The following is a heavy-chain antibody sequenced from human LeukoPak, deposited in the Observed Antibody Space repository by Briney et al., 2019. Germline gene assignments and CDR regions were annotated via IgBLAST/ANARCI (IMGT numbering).Heavy chain of an antibody. J-gene: IGHJ5*02. CDR3: VKASSSSPQYNWFDA. V-gene: IGHV3-23*01. D-gene: IGHD6-6*01. CDR1: GFTFSTYA. CDR2: VSGTGGRT. Sequence: GGSLRLSCAASGFTFSTYAMSWVRQAPGKGLEWVSVVSGTGGRTYYADSVKGRFTISRDISKNTLYLQMNSLRAEDTALYYCVKASSSSPQYNWFDAWGQGTLVTVSS.